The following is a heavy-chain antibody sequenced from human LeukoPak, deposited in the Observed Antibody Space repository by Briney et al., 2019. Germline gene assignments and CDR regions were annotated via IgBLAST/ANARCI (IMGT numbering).Heavy chain of an antibody. Sequence: GGALRLSCAASGFNFDTYGLSWVRQAPGKGLEWVSRINRDGSSTSYADSVKGRFTISRDNAKNTLYLQMNSLRAEDTAVYYCVRGGGYSYGSFDYWGQGTLVTVSS. CDR2: INRDGSST. J-gene: IGHJ4*02. CDR3: VRGGGYSYGSFDY. V-gene: IGHV3-74*01. D-gene: IGHD5-18*01. CDR1: GFNFDTYG.